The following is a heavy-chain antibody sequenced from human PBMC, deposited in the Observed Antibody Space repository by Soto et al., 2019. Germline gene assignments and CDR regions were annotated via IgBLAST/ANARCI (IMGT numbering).Heavy chain of an antibody. CDR3: AHTRITMVRVNWFDP. CDR2: IYWDDDK. D-gene: IGHD3-10*01. CDR1: GFSLSTSGVG. J-gene: IGHJ5*02. Sequence: SGPTLVNPTQTLTLTYTFSGFSLSTSGVGVGWIRQPPGKALEWLALIYWDDDKRYSPSLKSRLTITKDTSKNQVVLTMTNMDPVDTATYYCAHTRITMVRVNWFDPWGQGTLVTVSS. V-gene: IGHV2-5*02.